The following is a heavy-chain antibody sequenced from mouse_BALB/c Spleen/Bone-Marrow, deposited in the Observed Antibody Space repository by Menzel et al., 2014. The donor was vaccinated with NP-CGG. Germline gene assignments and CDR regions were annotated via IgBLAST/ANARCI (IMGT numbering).Heavy chain of an antibody. Sequence: DVHLVESGPGLVNPSQSLSLTCSVTGYSITSGYYWSWTRQFPGNKLEWMGYISYDGTNNYNPSLRSRISITRATSKNQFFLELNSVTTEDTATYYCARDNPDYWGHGTTLTVSS. V-gene: IGHV3-6*02. CDR1: GYSITSGYY. J-gene: IGHJ2*01. CDR3: ARDNPDY. CDR2: ISYDGTN.